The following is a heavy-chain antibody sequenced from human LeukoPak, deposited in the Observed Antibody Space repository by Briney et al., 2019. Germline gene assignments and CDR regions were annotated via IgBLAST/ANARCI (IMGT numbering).Heavy chain of an antibody. V-gene: IGHV3-7*03. Sequence: GESLRLSCAASGFTFSNYWMSWVRQAPGKGLEWVANIMQDGSEKYYVDSVKGRLTISRDNAKNSLYLQMNSLRVEDTAVYYCARAKAAAMFSSDYWGQGTLVTVSS. CDR2: IMQDGSEK. CDR1: GFTFSNYW. CDR3: ARAKAAAMFSSDY. D-gene: IGHD6-13*01. J-gene: IGHJ4*02.